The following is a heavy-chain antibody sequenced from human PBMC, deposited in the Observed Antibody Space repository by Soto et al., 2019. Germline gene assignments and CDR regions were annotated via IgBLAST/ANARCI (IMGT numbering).Heavy chain of an antibody. D-gene: IGHD1-1*01. Sequence: QVQLVESGGGVVQPGRSLRLSCAASGFTFSSYAMHWVRQAPGKGLEWVALISLDGRKEYYADSVKGRFTISRDNPKNTLHLQMNSLRPEDTAVYYCARAGYGMDVWGQGTTVTVSS. CDR3: ARAGYGMDV. J-gene: IGHJ6*02. V-gene: IGHV3-30*04. CDR1: GFTFSSYA. CDR2: ISLDGRKE.